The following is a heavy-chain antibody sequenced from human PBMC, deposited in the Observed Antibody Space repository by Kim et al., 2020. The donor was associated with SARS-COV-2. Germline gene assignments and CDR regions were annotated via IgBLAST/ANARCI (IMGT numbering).Heavy chain of an antibody. CDR3: ARAGYYDSSGYYAPSYGMDV. D-gene: IGHD3-22*01. J-gene: IGHJ6*02. V-gene: IGHV4-59*01. Sequence: RVTISVDTSKNQFSLKLSSVTAADTAVYYCARAGYYDSSGYYAPSYGMDVWGQGTTVTVSS.